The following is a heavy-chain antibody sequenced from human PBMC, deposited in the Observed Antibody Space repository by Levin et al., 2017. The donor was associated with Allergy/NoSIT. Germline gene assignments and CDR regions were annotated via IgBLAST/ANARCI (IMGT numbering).Heavy chain of an antibody. CDR2: ISYSGTT. D-gene: IGHD3-22*01. V-gene: IGHV4-61*01. J-gene: IGHJ4*02. CDR3: ARSHDSTGYFN. Sequence: SQTLSLTCTVSGGSVSSSSYYWSWTRQPPGKGLEWIGCISYSGTTNYNPSLKSRVTISVDTSKNQFSLKLSSVTAADTAVYYCARSHDSTGYFNWGQGTLVTVSS. CDR1: GGSVSSSSYY.